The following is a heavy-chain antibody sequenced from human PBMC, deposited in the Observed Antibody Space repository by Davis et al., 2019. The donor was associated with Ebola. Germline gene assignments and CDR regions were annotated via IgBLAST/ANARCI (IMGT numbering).Heavy chain of an antibody. V-gene: IGHV1-18*01. D-gene: IGHD3-9*01. CDR1: GYTFTSYG. Sequence: ASVKVSCKASGYTFTSYGISWVRQAPGQGLEWMGWISAYNGNTNYAQKLQGRVTMTTDTSTSTAYMELRSLRSDDTAVYYCARDTYYDILTQSYYCDMDVWGQGTTVTVSS. J-gene: IGHJ6*02. CDR2: ISAYNGNT. CDR3: ARDTYYDILTQSYYCDMDV.